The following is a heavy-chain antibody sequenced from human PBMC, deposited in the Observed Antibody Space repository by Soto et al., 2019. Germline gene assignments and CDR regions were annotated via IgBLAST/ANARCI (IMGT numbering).Heavy chain of an antibody. CDR1: GFIFSSFA. J-gene: IGHJ5*01. V-gene: IGHV3-30-3*01. D-gene: IGHD3-9*01. CDR3: ARANYDVLTGYWRRFDF. CDR2: ISYDGNNK. Sequence: QVQLVESGGGVVQPGRSLRLSCAASGFIFSSFALHWVRQAPGKGLEWVAVISYDGNNKYYAGSVRGRFTISRDDSKNTVYLQMNSPRVEDTAVYYCARANYDVLTGYWRRFDFWGQGTLVTVSS.